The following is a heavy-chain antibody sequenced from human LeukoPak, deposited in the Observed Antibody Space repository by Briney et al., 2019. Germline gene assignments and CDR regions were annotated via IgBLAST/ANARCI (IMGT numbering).Heavy chain of an antibody. CDR2: ISAYNGNT. Sequence: ASVKVSCKASGYTFTSYGISWVRQAPGQGLEWMGWISAYNGNTNYAQKLQGRVTMTRDTSTSTVYMELSSLRSEDTAVYYCARGLYYDLWSGLDFWGQGTLVTVSS. CDR1: GYTFTSYG. V-gene: IGHV1-18*01. D-gene: IGHD3-3*01. CDR3: ARGLYYDLWSGLDF. J-gene: IGHJ4*02.